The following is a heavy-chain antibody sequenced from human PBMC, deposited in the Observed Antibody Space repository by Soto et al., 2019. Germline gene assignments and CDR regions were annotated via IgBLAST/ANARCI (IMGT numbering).Heavy chain of an antibody. Sequence: GASVKVSCKASGYTFTGYYMHWVRQAPGQGLEWMGWINPNSGGTNYAQKFQGRVTMTRDTSISTAYMELSRLRSDDTAVYYCARANTQYDYVWGSYRPFDYWGQGTMVTVYS. CDR3: ARANTQYDYVWGSYRPFDY. V-gene: IGHV1-2*02. CDR1: GYTFTGYY. CDR2: INPNSGGT. D-gene: IGHD3-16*02. J-gene: IGHJ4*02.